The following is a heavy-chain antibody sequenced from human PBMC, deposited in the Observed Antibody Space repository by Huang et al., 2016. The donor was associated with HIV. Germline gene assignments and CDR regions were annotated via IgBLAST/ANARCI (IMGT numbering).Heavy chain of an antibody. J-gene: IGHJ5*02. CDR1: GGSISSSSYY. D-gene: IGHD6-13*01. CDR3: AAHGRIVGIPAAPLRFDP. CDR2: IYHSGTT. V-gene: IGHV4-39*01. Sequence: QLQLQESGPGLVKPSETLSLTCTVSGGSISSSSYYWGWIRQPPGKGLEWIGSIYHSGTTDYNPSLNSRGTISVDTSRTQFSLKRSSVTAADTAVYYCAAHGRIVGIPAAPLRFDPWGQGTLVTVSS.